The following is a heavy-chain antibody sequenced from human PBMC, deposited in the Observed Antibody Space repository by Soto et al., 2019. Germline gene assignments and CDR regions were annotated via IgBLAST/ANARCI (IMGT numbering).Heavy chain of an antibody. CDR2: ISGSGGST. D-gene: IGHD3-22*01. J-gene: IGHJ4*02. V-gene: IGHV3-23*01. CDR1: GFTFSSYA. CDR3: AKDHQSPLVRYYDSSGYAFDY. Sequence: GGSLRLSCAASGFTFSSYAMSWVRQAPGKGLEWVSAISGSGGSTYYADSVKGRFTISRDNSKNTLYLQMNSLRAADTAVYYCAKDHQSPLVRYYDSSGYAFDYWGQGTLVTVSS.